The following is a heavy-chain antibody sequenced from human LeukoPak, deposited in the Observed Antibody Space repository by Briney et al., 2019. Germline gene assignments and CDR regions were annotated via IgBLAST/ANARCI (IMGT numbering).Heavy chain of an antibody. CDR1: GYTFTGYY. J-gene: IGHJ4*02. CDR2: INPNSGGT. D-gene: IGHD5-18*01. CDR3: ARPRGYSYGSPATRFDY. V-gene: IGHV1-2*02. Sequence: GASVKVSCKASGYTFTGYYMHWVQQAPGQGLEWMGWINPNSGGTNYAQKFQGRVTMTRDTSISTAYMELSRLRSDDTAVYYCARPRGYSYGSPATRFDYWGQGTLVTVSS.